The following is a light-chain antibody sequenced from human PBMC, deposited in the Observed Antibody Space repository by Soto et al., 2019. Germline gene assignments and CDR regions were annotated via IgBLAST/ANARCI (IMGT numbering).Light chain of an antibody. Sequence: LSASVGDRDTITCRASQSISSYLNWYQQKPGKAPKLLIYAASSLQSGVPSTFSGSGSGTDFTLTISSLQPEDFATYYCQQSYSTPRTFGQGTK. CDR2: AAS. J-gene: IGKJ1*01. CDR1: QSISSY. V-gene: IGKV1-39*01. CDR3: QQSYSTPRT.